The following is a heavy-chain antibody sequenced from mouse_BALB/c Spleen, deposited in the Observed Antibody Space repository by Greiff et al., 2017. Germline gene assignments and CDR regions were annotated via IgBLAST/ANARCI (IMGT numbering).Heavy chain of an antibody. J-gene: IGHJ2*01. CDR3: TRMKITTADY. CDR1: GYTFTSYY. Sequence: QVQLQQPGAELVKPGASVKLSCKASGYTFTSYYMYWVKQRPGQGLEWIGGINPSNGGTNFNEKFKSKATLTVDKSSSTAYMQLSSLTSEDSAVYYCTRMKITTADYWGQGTTLTVSS. V-gene: IGHV1S81*02. CDR2: INPSNGGT. D-gene: IGHD1-2*01.